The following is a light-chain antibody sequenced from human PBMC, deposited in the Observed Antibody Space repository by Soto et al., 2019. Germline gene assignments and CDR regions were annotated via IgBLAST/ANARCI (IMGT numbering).Light chain of an antibody. J-gene: IGKJ2*01. Sequence: ELVLTQSPAPLSASPGARATLSCRASQSVRSNLAWYQQKPGQAPRLLIYGASTRATGIPARFSGSGSGTEFTLTISSLQSEDFAVYYCQQYNNWPYTFGQGTKLEIK. CDR2: GAS. CDR1: QSVRSN. CDR3: QQYNNWPYT. V-gene: IGKV3-15*01.